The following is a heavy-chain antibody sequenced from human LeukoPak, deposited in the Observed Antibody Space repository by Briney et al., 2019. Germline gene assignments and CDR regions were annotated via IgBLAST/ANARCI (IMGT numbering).Heavy chain of an antibody. CDR3: ARGSPTYGYYDSSGYYYDDY. J-gene: IGHJ4*02. CDR2: IYYSGST. CDR1: GGSISSYY. V-gene: IGHV4-59*01. D-gene: IGHD3-22*01. Sequence: SETLSLTCTVSGGSISSYYWSWIRQPPGKGLEWIGYIYYSGSTNYNPSLKSRVAISVDTSKNQFSLKLSSVTAADTAVYYCARGSPTYGYYDSSGYYYDDYWGQGTLVTVSS.